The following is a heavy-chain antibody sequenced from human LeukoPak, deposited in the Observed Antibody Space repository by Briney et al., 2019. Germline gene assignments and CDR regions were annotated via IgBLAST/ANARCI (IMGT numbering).Heavy chain of an antibody. V-gene: IGHV3-9*01. D-gene: IGHD4-17*01. CDR2: ISWNSDTI. Sequence: GRSLRLSCAASGFTFDDYAMHWVRQVPWKGLEWVSFISWNSDTIGYADSVKGRFTISRDNARNSLYLQMNSLRVEDTAVYYCAKDSNDYGDDPDFDYWGQGTLVTVSS. CDR3: AKDSNDYGDDPDFDY. CDR1: GFTFDDYA. J-gene: IGHJ4*02.